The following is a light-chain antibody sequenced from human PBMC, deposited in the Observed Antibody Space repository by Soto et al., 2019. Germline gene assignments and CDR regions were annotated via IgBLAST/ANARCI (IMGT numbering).Light chain of an antibody. CDR1: SSNIETNY. CDR2: RNN. J-gene: IGLJ2*01. V-gene: IGLV1-47*01. Sequence: QSVVTQPPSGSGTPGQRVTISCSGSSSNIETNYVYWYQQLPGTAPKLLIYRNNQRPSGVPDRFSGSKSGTSASLAISGLRSEDEADYYCATWDNSLSGVVFGGGTKVTVL. CDR3: ATWDNSLSGVV.